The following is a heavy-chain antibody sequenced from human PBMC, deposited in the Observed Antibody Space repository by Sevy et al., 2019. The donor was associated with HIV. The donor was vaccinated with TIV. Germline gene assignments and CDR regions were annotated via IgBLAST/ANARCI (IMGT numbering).Heavy chain of an antibody. D-gene: IGHD3-16*02. Sequence: SETLSLTCTVSGGSISGYYWSWIRQPPEKGLEWIGYIYYSGSTNYNPSLKNRVTMSVDTSKNQFSLKMNSVTAADTAAYYCARTPVIMITAGGVIALRQFDFWGQGTLVTVSS. CDR2: IYYSGST. CDR1: GGSISGYY. V-gene: IGHV4-59*01. CDR3: ARTPVIMITAGGVIALRQFDF. J-gene: IGHJ4*02.